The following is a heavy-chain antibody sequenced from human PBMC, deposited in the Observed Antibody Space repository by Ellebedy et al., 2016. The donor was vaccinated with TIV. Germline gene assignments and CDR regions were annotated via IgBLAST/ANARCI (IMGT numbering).Heavy chain of an antibody. J-gene: IGHJ3*02. D-gene: IGHD7-27*01. V-gene: IGHV3-53*01. CDR3: ATSSRAWGFDAFDI. CDR1: GGTVTNTR. CDR2: IRESGDT. Sequence: GESLKISCAASGGTVTNTRMGWVRQAPGKGLEWVSVIRESGDTSNAESVRGRFTISRDNSKNTLDLQMKSLRAEDTAVYYCATSSRAWGFDAFDIWGPGTMVTVSS.